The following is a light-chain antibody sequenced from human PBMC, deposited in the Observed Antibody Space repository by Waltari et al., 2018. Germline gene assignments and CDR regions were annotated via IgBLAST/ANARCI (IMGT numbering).Light chain of an antibody. CDR1: SSDVGAYNY. Sequence: QSALTQPASVSASPGQSITISCTGTSSDVGAYNYVSWYQQHPGKTPKHIIYDVRMRPSGGSNRFSGSKSGNTASLTISGLQADDEADYYCSSSTSSTTRVFGGGTRLTVL. J-gene: IGLJ3*02. V-gene: IGLV2-14*03. CDR3: SSSTSSTTRV. CDR2: DVR.